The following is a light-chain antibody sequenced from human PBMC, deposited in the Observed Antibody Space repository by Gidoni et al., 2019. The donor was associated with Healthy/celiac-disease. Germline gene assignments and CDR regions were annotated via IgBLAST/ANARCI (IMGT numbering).Light chain of an antibody. CDR2: KAS. V-gene: IGKV1-5*03. Sequence: DIHMTHSPSTLSASVGDRVTITCRASQSISSWLAWYQQKPGKAPVLLIYKASSLESGVPSRFSGSGSGTEFTLTISSLQPDDFATYYCQQYNSFPLTFGGGTKVEIK. CDR3: QQYNSFPLT. CDR1: QSISSW. J-gene: IGKJ4*01.